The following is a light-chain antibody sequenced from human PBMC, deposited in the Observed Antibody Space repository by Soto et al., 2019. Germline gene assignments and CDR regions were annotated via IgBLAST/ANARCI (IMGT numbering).Light chain of an antibody. J-gene: IGKJ4*01. V-gene: IGKV1-5*01. CDR3: QQYNNYSTLT. CDR2: DAS. Sequence: DIQMTQSPSTLSASVGDRVTITCRASQSISSWLAWYQQKLGRAPRLLIYDASSLESGVTSGFSGGGYGTACTLPISSLQPDDFATYYYQQYNNYSTLTFGGGTKVEIK. CDR1: QSISSW.